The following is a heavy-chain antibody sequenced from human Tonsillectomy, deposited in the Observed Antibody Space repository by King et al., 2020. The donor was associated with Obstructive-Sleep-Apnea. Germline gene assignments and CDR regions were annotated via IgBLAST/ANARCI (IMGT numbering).Heavy chain of an antibody. CDR2: ISGSGGST. J-gene: IGHJ4*02. V-gene: IGHV3-23*04. CDR1: GFTFSSYA. D-gene: IGHD6-19*01. CDR3: AEEDTYPGIAVAGYFDY. Sequence: EVQLVESGGGLVQPGGSLRLSCAASGFTFSSYAMSWVRQAPGKGLEWVSAISGSGGSTYYADSVKGRFTISRDNSKNTLYLQMNSLRAEDTAVYYCAEEDTYPGIAVAGYFDYWGQGTLVTVSS.